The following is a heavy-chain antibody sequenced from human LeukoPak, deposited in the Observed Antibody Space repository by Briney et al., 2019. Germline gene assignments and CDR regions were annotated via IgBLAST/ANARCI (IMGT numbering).Heavy chain of an antibody. Sequence: PGGSLRLSCAASGFTFSSYAMSWVRQAPGKGLEWVSAISGSGGNTYYADSVKGRFTISRDNSKNTLYLEMNSLRADDTAVYYCAKDPGSGYCYFDHWGQGTLVTVSS. J-gene: IGHJ4*02. CDR1: GFTFSSYA. CDR2: ISGSGGNT. D-gene: IGHD3-22*01. CDR3: AKDPGSGYCYFDH. V-gene: IGHV3-23*01.